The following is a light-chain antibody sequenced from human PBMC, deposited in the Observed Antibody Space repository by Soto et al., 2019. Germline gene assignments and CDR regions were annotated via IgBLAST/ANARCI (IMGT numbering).Light chain of an antibody. CDR3: QTWATGIDWV. V-gene: IGLV4-69*01. Sequence: QLVLTQSPSASASLGASVKLTCTLSSGHSSYAIAWHQLQPEKGPRFLMKVNSDGSHTKGDEVPDRFSGSSSGTERYLTISSLQSEDEADFYCQTWATGIDWVFGGGTKVTVL. J-gene: IGLJ3*02. CDR1: SGHSSYA. CDR2: VNSDGSH.